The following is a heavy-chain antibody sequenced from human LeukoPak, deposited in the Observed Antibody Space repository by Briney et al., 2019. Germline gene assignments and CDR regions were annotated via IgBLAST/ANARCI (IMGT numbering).Heavy chain of an antibody. CDR2: IRYDGSNK. Sequence: PGGSLRLSCAASGFTFSSYGMHWVRQAPGKGLEWVAFIRYDGSNKYYADSVKGRFTISRDNSKNTLYLQMNSLRAEDTAVYYCAKDRSDYDFWSDGGYFDYWGQGTLVTVSS. D-gene: IGHD3-3*01. CDR1: GFTFSSYG. CDR3: AKDRSDYDFWSDGGYFDY. J-gene: IGHJ4*02. V-gene: IGHV3-30*02.